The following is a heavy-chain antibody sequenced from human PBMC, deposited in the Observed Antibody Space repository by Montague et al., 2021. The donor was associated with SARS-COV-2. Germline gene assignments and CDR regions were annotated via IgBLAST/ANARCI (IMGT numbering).Heavy chain of an antibody. D-gene: IGHD3-22*01. CDR2: IYYSGST. CDR3: ARGGGYYNYGLDV. J-gene: IGHJ6*02. CDR1: GGSISNYY. Sequence: SETLSLTCTVSGGSISNYYWSWIRQLPARGLEWIGYIYYSGSTDYSHFLTSRVTISLDTSKNQFSLKVTSVTAADTAVYYCARGGGYYNYGLDVWGPGTTVTVSS. V-gene: IGHV4-59*01.